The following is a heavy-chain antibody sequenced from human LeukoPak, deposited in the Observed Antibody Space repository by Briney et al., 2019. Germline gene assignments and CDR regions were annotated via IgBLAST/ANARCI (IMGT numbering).Heavy chain of an antibody. CDR1: GVSITNNY. V-gene: IGHV4-4*07. D-gene: IGHD3-10*01. Sequence: SETLSLTCTVPGVSITNNYWSWFRQPAGKGLEWIGRIYFSGRTDYNPSLKSRVTMSTDTSKNEFSLKVRSVTAADTAVYYCVRRLGWFGDGMADPWGQGIWVTVSS. CDR2: IYFSGRT. J-gene: IGHJ5*02. CDR3: VRRLGWFGDGMADP.